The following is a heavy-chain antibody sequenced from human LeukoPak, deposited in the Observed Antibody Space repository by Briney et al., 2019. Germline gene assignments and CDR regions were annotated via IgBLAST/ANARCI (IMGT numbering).Heavy chain of an antibody. V-gene: IGHV1-8*01. CDR2: MNPNSGNT. J-gene: IGHJ4*02. CDR3: ARFGALGSYYEFGY. Sequence: ASVKVSCKASGYTFTSYDINWVRQATGQGLEWVGWMNPNSGNTSYAQKFQGRVTMTRNTSISTAYMQLSSLRSEDTAVYYCARFGALGSYYEFGYWGQGTLVTVSS. CDR1: GYTFTSYD. D-gene: IGHD3-10*01.